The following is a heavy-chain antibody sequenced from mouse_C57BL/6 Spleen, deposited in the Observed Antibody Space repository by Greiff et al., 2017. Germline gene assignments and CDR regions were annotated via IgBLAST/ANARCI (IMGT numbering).Heavy chain of an antibody. CDR2: INPNNGGT. CDR1: GYTFTDYY. V-gene: IGHV1-26*01. D-gene: IGHD2-4*01. J-gene: IGHJ3*01. CDR3: ARGDYDDWFAY. Sequence: EVQLQQSGPELVKPGASVKISCKASGYTFTDYYMNWVKQSHGKSLEWIGDINPNNGGTSYNQKFKGKATLTVDKSSSTAYMELRSLTSEDSAVYYCARGDYDDWFAYWGQGTLVTVSA.